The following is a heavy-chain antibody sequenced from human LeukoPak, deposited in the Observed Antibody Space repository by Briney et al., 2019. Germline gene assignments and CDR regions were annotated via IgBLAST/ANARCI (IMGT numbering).Heavy chain of an antibody. V-gene: IGHV3-7*01. D-gene: IGHD1-26*01. J-gene: IGHJ3*02. Sequence: PPGGSLRLSCASSGFTFSSYWMSWVRQAPGKGLGWVANIKQDGSEKYYVDSVKGRFTISRDNAKNSLYLQMNSLRAEDTAVYYCARDVSWELGVYGDAFDIWGQGTMVTVSS. CDR1: GFTFSSYW. CDR3: ARDVSWELGVYGDAFDI. CDR2: IKQDGSEK.